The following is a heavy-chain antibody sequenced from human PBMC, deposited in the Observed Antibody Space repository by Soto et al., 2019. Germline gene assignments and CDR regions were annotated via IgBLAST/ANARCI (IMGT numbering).Heavy chain of an antibody. V-gene: IGHV3-53*01. J-gene: IGHJ6*02. CDR1: GFTVSSNY. CDR3: AREKKHQLVHYYCYGMDF. CDR2: IYSGGST. D-gene: IGHD6-13*01. Sequence: PGGSLRLSCAASGFTVSSNYMSWVRQAPGKGLEWVSVIYSGGSTYYADSVKGRFTISRDNSKNTLYLQMNSLRAEDTAVYYCAREKKHQLVHYYCYGMDFWGQGSTVTVSS.